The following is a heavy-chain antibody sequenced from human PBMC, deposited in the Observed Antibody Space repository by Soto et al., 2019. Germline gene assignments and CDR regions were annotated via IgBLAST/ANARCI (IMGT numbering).Heavy chain of an antibody. V-gene: IGHV4-59*01. D-gene: IGHD6-19*01. CDR3: ERLTKYTSGWSTYDY. CDR1: GGSINNYH. Sequence: SATLSLTCTVSGGSINNYHWTWIRQPPGKGLEWIGWIFYSGSTNYSPSLESRVTISVDTSKNQSSLNLNSVTAADTAVYYCERLTKYTSGWSTYDYWGQGTLVTVSS. CDR2: IFYSGST. J-gene: IGHJ4*02.